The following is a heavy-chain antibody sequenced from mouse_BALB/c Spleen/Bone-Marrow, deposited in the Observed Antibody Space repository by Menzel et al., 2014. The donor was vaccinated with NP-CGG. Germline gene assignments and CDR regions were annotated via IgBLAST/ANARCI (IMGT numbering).Heavy chain of an antibody. Sequence: VKLVESGAELVRPGSSVKISCKASGYAFRAYWMIWVKQRPGQGLEWIGQIYPGDGDTNYNGKFKGKATLTADKSSSTTYMQLSSLTSEDSAVYFCARSGYGSNYDYWGQSTTLTVSS. CDR2: IYPGDGDT. D-gene: IGHD1-1*01. CDR1: GYAFRAYW. V-gene: IGHV1-80*01. J-gene: IGHJ2*01. CDR3: ARSGYGSNYDY.